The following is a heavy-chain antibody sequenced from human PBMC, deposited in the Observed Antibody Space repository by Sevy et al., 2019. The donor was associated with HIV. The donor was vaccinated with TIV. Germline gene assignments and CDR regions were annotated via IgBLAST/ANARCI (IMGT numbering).Heavy chain of an antibody. CDR3: TTGPLLLVRGVIDY. D-gene: IGHD3-10*01. CDR1: GFTFSNAW. V-gene: IGHV3-15*01. Sequence: GGSLRLSCAASGFTFSNAWMSWVRQAPGKGLEWVGRIKSKTDGGTTDYAAPVKGRFTISRDDSKNTLYLQMNSLKTEDTAGYYCTTGPLLLVRGVIDYWGQGTLVTVSS. J-gene: IGHJ4*02. CDR2: IKSKTDGGTT.